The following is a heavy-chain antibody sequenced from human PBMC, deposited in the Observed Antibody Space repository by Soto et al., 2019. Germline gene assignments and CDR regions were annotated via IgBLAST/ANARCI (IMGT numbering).Heavy chain of an antibody. V-gene: IGHV3-43*01. D-gene: IGHD3-10*01. Sequence: EVQLVESGGVVVQPGGSLRLSCAASGFTFDDYTMHWVRQAPGKGLEWVSLISWDGGSTYYADSVKGRFTISRDNSKNSLYLQMNSLRTEDTALYYCGKVRVRDSYYYYGMDVWGQGTTVTVSS. CDR2: ISWDGGST. J-gene: IGHJ6*02. CDR1: GFTFDDYT. CDR3: GKVRVRDSYYYYGMDV.